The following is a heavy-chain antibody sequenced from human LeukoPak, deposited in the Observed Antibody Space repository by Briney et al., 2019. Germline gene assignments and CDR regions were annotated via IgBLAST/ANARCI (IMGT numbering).Heavy chain of an antibody. CDR3: ARDLDYDILTGYPPTDAFDI. J-gene: IGHJ3*02. CDR1: GYTFTSYA. V-gene: IGHV7-4-1*02. D-gene: IGHD3-9*01. CDR2: INTNTGNP. Sequence: ASVKVSCKASGYTFTSYAMNWVRQAPGQGLEWMGWINTNTGNPTYAQGFTGRFVFSLDTSVSTAYLQISSLKAEDTAVYYCARDLDYDILTGYPPTDAFDIWGQGTMVTVSS.